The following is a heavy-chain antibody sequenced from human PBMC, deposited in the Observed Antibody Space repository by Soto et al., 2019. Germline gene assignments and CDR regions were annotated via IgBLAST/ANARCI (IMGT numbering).Heavy chain of an antibody. D-gene: IGHD3-16*01. CDR2: TYYRSKWYN. J-gene: IGHJ6*02. V-gene: IGHV6-1*01. Sequence: SQTLALTCAISGDSVSSNSAAWNWIRQSPSRGLEWLGRTYYRSKWYNDYAGSVKGRITLNPDTSKNQFYLQLNSVTPEDTAVSYSASILTLQHPGGGDYYYGMDVWGQGTTVTVSS. CDR1: GDSVSSNSAA. CDR3: ASILTLQHPGGGDYYYGMDV.